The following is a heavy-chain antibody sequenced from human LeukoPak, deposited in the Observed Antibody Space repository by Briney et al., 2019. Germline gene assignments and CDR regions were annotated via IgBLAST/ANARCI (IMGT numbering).Heavy chain of an antibody. CDR3: AGHGDYAPFDY. CDR1: GGSISSYY. V-gene: IGHV4-59*01. D-gene: IGHD4-17*01. CDR2: IYYSGST. Sequence: PSETLSLTCTVSGGSISSYYWSWIRQPPGKGLVWIGYIYYSGSTNYNPSLKSRVTISVDTSKNQFSLKLSSVTAADTAVYYCAGHGDYAPFDYWGQGTLVTVSS. J-gene: IGHJ4*02.